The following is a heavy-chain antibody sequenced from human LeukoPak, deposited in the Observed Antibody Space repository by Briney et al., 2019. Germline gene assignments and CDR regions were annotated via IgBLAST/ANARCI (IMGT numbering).Heavy chain of an antibody. CDR1: GFTFSSYS. CDR3: ARGSNYYDSSGYYYPPHFDY. D-gene: IGHD3-22*01. Sequence: PGGSLRLSCAASGFTFSSYSMNWVRQAPGKGLEWASYISSSSSTIYYADSVKGRFTISRDNAKNSLYLQMSSLRAEDTAVYYCARGSNYYDSSGYYYPPHFDYWGQGTLVTVSS. J-gene: IGHJ4*02. V-gene: IGHV3-48*01. CDR2: ISSSSSTI.